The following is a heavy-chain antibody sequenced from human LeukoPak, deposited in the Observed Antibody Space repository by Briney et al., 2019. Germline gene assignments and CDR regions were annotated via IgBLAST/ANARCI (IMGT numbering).Heavy chain of an antibody. D-gene: IGHD3-10*01. CDR2: IKSKTDGGTT. Sequence: KPGGSLRLSCAASGFTFSNAWMSWVRQAPGKGLEWVGRIKSKTDGGTTDYVAPVKGRFTISRDDSKNTLYLQMNSLKTEDTAVYYCTTGYYYGSGSYPFDYWGQGTLVTVSS. V-gene: IGHV3-15*01. J-gene: IGHJ4*02. CDR1: GFTFSNAW. CDR3: TTGYYYGSGSYPFDY.